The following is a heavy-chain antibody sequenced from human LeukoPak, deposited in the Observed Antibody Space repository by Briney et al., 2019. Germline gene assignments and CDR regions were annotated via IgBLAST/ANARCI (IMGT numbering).Heavy chain of an antibody. V-gene: IGHV3-9*01. CDR2: ISWNSGSI. D-gene: IGHD2-2*01. J-gene: IGHJ4*02. CDR3: AKDRTILDY. Sequence: PGGSLRLSCAASGFTFDDYAMHWVRQAPGKGLEWVSGISWNSGSIGYADSVKGRFTISRDNAKNSLYLQMNSLRAEDTAVYYCAKDRTILDYWGQGTLVTVSS. CDR1: GFTFDDYA.